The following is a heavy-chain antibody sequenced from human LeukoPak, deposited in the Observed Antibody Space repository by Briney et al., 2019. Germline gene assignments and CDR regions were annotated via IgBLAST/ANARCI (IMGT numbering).Heavy chain of an antibody. J-gene: IGHJ6*03. D-gene: IGHD2-2*01. V-gene: IGHV3-53*01. CDR2: IYSGGST. Sequence: PGGSLRLSCAASGFTFSSYSMNWVRQAPGKGREWVSVIYSGGSTYYADSVKGRFTISRDNSKNTLYLQMNSLRAEDTAVYYCARGSRTGDPYYYYYYYMDVWGKGTTVTVSS. CDR1: GFTFSSYS. CDR3: ARGSRTGDPYYYYYYYMDV.